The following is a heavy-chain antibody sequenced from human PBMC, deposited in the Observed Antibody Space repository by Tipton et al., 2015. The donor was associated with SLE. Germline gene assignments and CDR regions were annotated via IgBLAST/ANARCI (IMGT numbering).Heavy chain of an antibody. Sequence: GLVKPSGTLSLICAVSGGSIRSSNWWSWVRQPPGMGLEWIGEIHHSGSTNYNPSLKSRVTMSVDNSKNQFSLKPTSVTAADTAVYYCAKDYNHDNPDYNWGLGTLVIVSS. D-gene: IGHD4/OR15-4a*01. V-gene: IGHV4-4*02. CDR3: AKDYNHDNPDYN. J-gene: IGHJ4*02. CDR1: GGSIRSSNW. CDR2: IHHSGST.